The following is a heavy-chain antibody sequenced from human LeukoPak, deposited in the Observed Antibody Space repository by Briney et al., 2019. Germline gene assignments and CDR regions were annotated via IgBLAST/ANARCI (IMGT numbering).Heavy chain of an antibody. D-gene: IGHD1-1*01. CDR1: GFTFSSYA. CDR2: IGGSDGNT. CDR3: ARGGGTGYFDY. V-gene: IGHV3-23*01. J-gene: IGHJ4*02. Sequence: PGGSLRLSCAASGFTFSSYAMSWVRQAPGMGLEWVSAIGGSDGNTYYADSVKGRFTISRDNAKNSLYLQMNSLRAEDTAVYYCARGGGTGYFDYWGQGTLVTVSS.